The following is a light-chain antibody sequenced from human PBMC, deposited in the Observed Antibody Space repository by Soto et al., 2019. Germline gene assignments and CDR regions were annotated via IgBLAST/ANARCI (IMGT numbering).Light chain of an antibody. Sequence: QSVLTQPDSVAGSPGQSITLYCTGTSSDVGSYNLVSWYQRHPVKAPKLMIYEVSKRPSGVSDRFSGSKSGNTAFLTISGLQPEDEDDYDCVTDEGLNNVIIGRGTMPTVL. J-gene: IGLJ2*01. V-gene: IGLV2-23*02. CDR1: SSDVGSYNL. CDR2: EVS. CDR3: VTDEGLNNVI.